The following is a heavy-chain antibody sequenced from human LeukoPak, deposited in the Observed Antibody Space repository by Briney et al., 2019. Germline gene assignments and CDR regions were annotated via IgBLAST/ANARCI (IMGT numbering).Heavy chain of an antibody. V-gene: IGHV3-72*01. D-gene: IGHD1-26*01. Sequence: GGSLRLSCAASGFTFSDHYMDWVRQAPGKGLEWVGRARSKANTYTTENAASVKGRFTISRDDSKNSLYLQMNSLKTEDTAVYYCAKDPTWELKYYFDYWGQGTLVTVSS. CDR2: ARSKANTYTT. J-gene: IGHJ4*02. CDR1: GFTFSDHY. CDR3: AKDPTWELKYYFDY.